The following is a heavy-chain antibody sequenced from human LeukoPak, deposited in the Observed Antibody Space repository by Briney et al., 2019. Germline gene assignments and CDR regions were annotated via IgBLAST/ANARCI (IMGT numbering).Heavy chain of an antibody. CDR2: TYSDGSS. CDR3: AKGLPYSSGWYFPDY. Sequence: GGSLRLSCAASGFIVSSNYMSWVRQAPGKGLEWVPVTYSDGSSYYTDSVKGRFTISRDTSKNTLYLQMNSLRAEDTAVYYCAKGLPYSSGWYFPDYWGQGTLVTVSS. J-gene: IGHJ4*02. D-gene: IGHD6-19*01. CDR1: GFIVSSNY. V-gene: IGHV3-66*02.